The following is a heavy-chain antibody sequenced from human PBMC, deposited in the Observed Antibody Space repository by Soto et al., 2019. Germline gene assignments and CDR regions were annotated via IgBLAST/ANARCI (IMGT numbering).Heavy chain of an antibody. CDR2: IYHAGSV. V-gene: IGHV4-39*02. CDR3: ARTFDYYGMDV. CDR1: GASVSDKTFY. J-gene: IGHJ6*02. Sequence: SETLSLTCSVSGASVSDKTFYWSWLRQSPGKGLEWIGSIYHAGSVYYNPSLNSRVAVSLDTSKNHFSLKLTSVTAADTAVYYCARTFDYYGMDVWGQGTTVTVSS.